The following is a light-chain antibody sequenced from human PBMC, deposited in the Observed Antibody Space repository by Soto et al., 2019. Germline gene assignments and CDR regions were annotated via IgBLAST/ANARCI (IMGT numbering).Light chain of an antibody. CDR3: SSYAGSSNV. V-gene: IGLV2-8*01. CDR2: EVN. J-gene: IGLJ1*01. Sequence: QSALTQPPSASGSPGQSVAIACTGTSSDAGGYNYVSWYQQHPGKAPKLMIYEVNKRPSGVPDRFSGSKSGNTASLTVAGLQAEDEADYYCSSYAGSSNVFGTGTKLIVL. CDR1: SSDAGGYNY.